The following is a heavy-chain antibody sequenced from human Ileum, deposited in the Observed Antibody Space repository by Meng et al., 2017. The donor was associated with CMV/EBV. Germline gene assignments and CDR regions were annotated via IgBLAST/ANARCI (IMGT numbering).Heavy chain of an antibody. CDR1: GFTFDDST. V-gene: IGHV3-43*01. CDR2: ISWDGGST. D-gene: IGHD2-2*02. Sequence: ASGFTFDDSTMHWVRHAPGKGLEWVSLISWDGGSTYYADSVKGRFTISRDNSKNSLYLQMNSLRTEDTALYYCAKDSCSSTSCYSDYWGQGTLVTVSS. CDR3: AKDSCSSTSCYSDY. J-gene: IGHJ4*02.